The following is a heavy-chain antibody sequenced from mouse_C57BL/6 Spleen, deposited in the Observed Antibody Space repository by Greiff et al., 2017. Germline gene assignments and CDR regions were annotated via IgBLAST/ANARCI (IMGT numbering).Heavy chain of an antibody. V-gene: IGHV10-1*01. Sequence: VKLMESGGGLVQPKGSLTLSCAASGFSFNTYAMNWVRQAPGKGLEWVARIRSKSNNYATYYADSVKDRFTISRDDSESMLYLQMNNLKTEDTAMYYCVRGLNYFDYWGEGTTLTVSS. CDR1: GFSFNTYA. J-gene: IGHJ2*01. CDR2: IRSKSNNYAT. CDR3: VRGLNYFDY.